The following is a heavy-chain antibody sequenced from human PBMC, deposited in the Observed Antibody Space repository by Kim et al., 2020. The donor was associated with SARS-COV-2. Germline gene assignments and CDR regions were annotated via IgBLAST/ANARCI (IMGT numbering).Heavy chain of an antibody. CDR2: ISWNSGSI. J-gene: IGHJ4*02. V-gene: IGHV3-9*01. CDR1: GFTFDDYA. CDR3: AKAVYYGSGSYFDY. Sequence: GGSLRLSCAASGFTFDDYAMHWVRQAPGKGLEWVSGISWNSGSIGYADSVKGRFTISRDKAKNSLYLQMNSLRAEDTALYYCAKAVYYGSGSYFDYWGQGTLVTVSS. D-gene: IGHD3-10*01.